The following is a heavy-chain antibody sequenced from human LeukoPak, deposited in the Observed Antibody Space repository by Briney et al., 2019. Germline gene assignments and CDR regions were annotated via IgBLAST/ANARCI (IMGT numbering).Heavy chain of an antibody. Sequence: SETLSLTCAVSGVSISSTNWWSWVRQPPGKGLEWIGEINHSGSTNYNPSLKSRVTISVDTSKNQFSLKLSSVTAADTAVYYCARSYDSSGYWAYWGQGTLVTVSS. J-gene: IGHJ4*02. D-gene: IGHD3-22*01. CDR1: GVSISSTNW. CDR3: ARSYDSSGYWAY. CDR2: INHSGST. V-gene: IGHV4-4*02.